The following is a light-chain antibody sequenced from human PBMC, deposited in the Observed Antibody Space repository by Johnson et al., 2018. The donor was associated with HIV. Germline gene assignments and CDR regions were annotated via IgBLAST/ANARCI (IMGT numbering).Light chain of an antibody. CDR1: NSNIGNNF. J-gene: IGLJ1*01. V-gene: IGLV1-51*02. Sequence: QSVLTQSPSVSAAPGQKVTISCSGNNSNIGNNFVSWYQQLPGTAPKLLIYENNRRPSGTPDRFSGSKSGTSATLGITGLQTGDEADYYCGTWDSSLSSYVFGTGTKVTVL. CDR2: ENN. CDR3: GTWDSSLSSYV.